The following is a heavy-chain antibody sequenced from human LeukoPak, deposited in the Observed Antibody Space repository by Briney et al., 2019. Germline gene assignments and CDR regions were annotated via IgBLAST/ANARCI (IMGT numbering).Heavy chain of an antibody. CDR1: GLPFRSYA. Sequence: QPGGSLRLSCAASGLPFRSYAVTWVRQTPGKGLEWISSITGSGTGTQYADSVKGRFTISRDNSKDTVYLQMNSLRAEDTALYYCSKDPNGDYVGAFDAWGQGTMVTVSS. D-gene: IGHD4-17*01. J-gene: IGHJ3*01. V-gene: IGHV3-23*01. CDR3: SKDPNGDYVGAFDA. CDR2: ITGSGTGT.